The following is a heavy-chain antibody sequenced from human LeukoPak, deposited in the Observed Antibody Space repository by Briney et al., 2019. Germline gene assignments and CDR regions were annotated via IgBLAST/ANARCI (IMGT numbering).Heavy chain of an antibody. V-gene: IGHV3-23*01. CDR3: AKDPLGSSWEYNWFDP. Sequence: GGSLRLSCAASGFTFSSYAMSWVRQAPGKGLEWVSAISGSGGSTYYADSVKGRFTISRDDSKNTLYLQMNSLRAEDTAVYYCAKDPLGSSWEYNWFDPWGQGTLVTVSS. J-gene: IGHJ5*02. CDR1: GFTFSSYA. D-gene: IGHD6-13*01. CDR2: ISGSGGST.